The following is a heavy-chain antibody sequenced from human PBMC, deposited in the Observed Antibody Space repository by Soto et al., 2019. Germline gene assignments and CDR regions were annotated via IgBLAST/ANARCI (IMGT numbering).Heavy chain of an antibody. J-gene: IGHJ6*02. CDR1: GGSISSYY. D-gene: IGHD3-3*01. V-gene: IGHV4-4*07. CDR2: IYTSGST. Sequence: SETLSLTCTVSGGSISSYYWSWIRQPAGKGLEWIGRIYTSGSTNYNPSLKSRVTMSVDTSKNQFSLKLSSVTAADTAVYYCARDRSRTYYDFWSGYYIGYYGMDVWRQGTTVTVSS. CDR3: ARDRSRTYYDFWSGYYIGYYGMDV.